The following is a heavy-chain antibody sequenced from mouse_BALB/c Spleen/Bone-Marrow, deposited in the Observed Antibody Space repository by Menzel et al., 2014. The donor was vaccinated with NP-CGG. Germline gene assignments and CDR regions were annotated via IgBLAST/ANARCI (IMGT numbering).Heavy chain of an antibody. J-gene: IGHJ4*01. V-gene: IGHV1S135*01. Sequence: EVQLQQSGPNLVKPSASLRLSCTATDYSFTDYNMYWVRRSHGKSLEWMGYIDPYNGAASYNQKFKGKATLTVDNSSSTAFMHLNSLTSADSAVYYCARSDNYSLNYSMDFCGETTTINVSS. CDR2: IDPYNGAA. CDR3: ARSDNYSLNYSMDF. D-gene: IGHD1-1*01. CDR1: DYSFTDYN.